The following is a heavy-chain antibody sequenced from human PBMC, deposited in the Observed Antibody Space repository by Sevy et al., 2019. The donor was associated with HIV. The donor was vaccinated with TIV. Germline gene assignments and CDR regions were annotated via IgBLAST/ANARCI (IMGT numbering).Heavy chain of an antibody. CDR1: GYTFTSYA. D-gene: IGHD4-17*01. Sequence: ASVKVSCKASGYTFTSYAMHWVRQAPGQRREWMGWINADNGNTKYSQKFQGRVTITRDTSASTAYMELSSLRSEDTAVYYCARTGADDYGDYYSYFDYWGQGTLVTVSS. J-gene: IGHJ4*02. V-gene: IGHV1-3*01. CDR2: INADNGNT. CDR3: ARTGADDYGDYYSYFDY.